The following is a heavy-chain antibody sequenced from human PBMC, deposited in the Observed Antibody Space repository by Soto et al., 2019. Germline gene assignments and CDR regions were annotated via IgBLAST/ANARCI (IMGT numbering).Heavy chain of an antibody. CDR3: ARLHTPLEGHYYYYYGMDV. CDR2: INHSGST. D-gene: IGHD2-15*01. V-gene: IGHV4-34*01. CDR1: GGSFSGYY. J-gene: IGHJ6*02. Sequence: SETLSLTCAVYGGSFSGYYCSWIRQPPGKGLEWIGEINHSGSTNYNPSLKSRVTISVDTSKNQFSLKLSSVTAADTAVYYCARLHTPLEGHYYYYYGMDVWGQGTTVTVSS.